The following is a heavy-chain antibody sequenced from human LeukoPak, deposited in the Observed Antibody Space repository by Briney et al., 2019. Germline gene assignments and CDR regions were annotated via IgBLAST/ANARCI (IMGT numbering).Heavy chain of an antibody. V-gene: IGHV3-53*01. D-gene: IGHD3-10*01. CDR1: GFTVSSDY. CDR3: ARGLGSGTYTDYYMDV. CDR2: IYSGGST. Sequence: GGSLRLSCAASGFTVSSDYMTWVRQAPGKGLEWVSLIYSGGSTYYADSVKGRFTISRDNSKNTLYLQMNSLRAEDPAVYYCARGLGSGTYTDYYMDVWGKGTTVTVSS. J-gene: IGHJ6*03.